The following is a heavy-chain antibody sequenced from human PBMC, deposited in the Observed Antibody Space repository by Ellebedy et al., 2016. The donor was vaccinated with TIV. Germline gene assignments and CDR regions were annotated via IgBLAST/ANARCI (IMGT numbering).Heavy chain of an antibody. D-gene: IGHD2/OR15-2a*01. Sequence: SETLSLTCAVYGGSFSGYYWSWIRQPPGKGLEWIGEINHSGSTNYNPSLKSRVTISVDTSKNQFSLRLTSVNAADTAVYFCARRTYFLFDSWGQGTLVTVSS. J-gene: IGHJ4*02. CDR2: INHSGST. CDR1: GGSFSGYY. V-gene: IGHV4-34*01. CDR3: ARRTYFLFDS.